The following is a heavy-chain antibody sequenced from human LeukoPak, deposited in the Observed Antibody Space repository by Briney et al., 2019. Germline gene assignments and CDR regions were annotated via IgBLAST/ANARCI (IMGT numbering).Heavy chain of an antibody. V-gene: IGHV4-38-2*02. Sequence: SETLSLTCAVSGYSISSGYYWGWIRQPPGKGLEWIWSIYHSGSTYYNPSLKSRVTISVDTSKNQFSLKLSSVTAADTAVYYCAREPKYGSGSYYLDYWGQGTLVTVSS. CDR3: AREPKYGSGSYYLDY. J-gene: IGHJ4*02. CDR1: GYSISSGYY. CDR2: IYHSGST. D-gene: IGHD3-10*01.